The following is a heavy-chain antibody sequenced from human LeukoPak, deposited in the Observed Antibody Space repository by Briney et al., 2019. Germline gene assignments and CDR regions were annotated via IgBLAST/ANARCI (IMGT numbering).Heavy chain of an antibody. J-gene: IGHJ5*02. CDR1: GGSFSGYY. CDR2: INHSGST. CDR3: ARSQARLGWFDP. V-gene: IGHV4-34*01. D-gene: IGHD6-19*01. Sequence: KPSETLSLTCAVYGGSFSGYYWSWIRQPPGKGLEWIGEINHSGSTNYNPSLKSRVTISVDTSKNQFSLKLRSVTAADTAVYYCARSQARLGWFDPWGQGTLVTVSS.